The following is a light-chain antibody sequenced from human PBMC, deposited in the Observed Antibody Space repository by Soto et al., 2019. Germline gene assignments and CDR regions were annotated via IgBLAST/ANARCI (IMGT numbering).Light chain of an antibody. CDR2: GAS. CDR3: QQFDTSSTWT. CDR1: QSVSSTY. J-gene: IGKJ1*01. Sequence: IVLTQSPGTLPLSPGERATLSCRASQSVSSTYLAWYQQKPGQAPRLLIYGASTRATGIPDRFTGSGSGTDFTLTISRLEPEDFAVYYCQQFDTSSTWTFGQGTKVDIK. V-gene: IGKV3-20*01.